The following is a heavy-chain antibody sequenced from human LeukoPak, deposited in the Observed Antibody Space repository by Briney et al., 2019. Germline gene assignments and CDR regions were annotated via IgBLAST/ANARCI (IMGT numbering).Heavy chain of an antibody. CDR3: RIGYDSSGYYPPDLFDD. D-gene: IGHD3-22*01. V-gene: IGHV3-30*02. CDR1: GFTFSSHW. J-gene: IGHJ4*02. Sequence: PGGSLRLSCAASGFTFSSHWMHWVRQAPGKGLEWVAFIRYVGSNQYYADSVTGRFTISRDNSKNTLYLQMSSLRVEDTAMCYCRIGYDSSGYYPPDLFDDWGQGTLVTVSS. CDR2: IRYVGSNQ.